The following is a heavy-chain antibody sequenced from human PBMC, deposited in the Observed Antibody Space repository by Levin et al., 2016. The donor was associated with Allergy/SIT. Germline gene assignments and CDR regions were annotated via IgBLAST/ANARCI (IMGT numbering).Heavy chain of an antibody. D-gene: IGHD2-15*01. V-gene: IGHV4-59*01. Sequence: WIRQPPGKGLEWIGYIYYNGSTKYNPSLKSRVTISVDTSTNQLSLKLSSVTAADTAIYYCARDSVCSGSRCYSEDALEIWGQGTMVTVSS. CDR2: IYYNGST. J-gene: IGHJ3*02. CDR3: ARDSVCSGSRCYSEDALEI.